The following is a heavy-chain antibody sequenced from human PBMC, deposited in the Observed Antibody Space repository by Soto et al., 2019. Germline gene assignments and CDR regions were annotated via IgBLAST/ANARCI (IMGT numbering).Heavy chain of an antibody. D-gene: IGHD3-3*01. CDR2: IKSRGDGETT. J-gene: IGHJ4*01. CDR3: GTYSDFWSGHQPH. CDR1: GFSITNTW. V-gene: IGHV3-15*07. Sequence: EVQLVESGGGLVKPGGSLRLSCAASGFSITNTWMHWVRQAPGKGLEWVGRIKSRGDGETTDYAEPVKGRFTISRDDSRNTLYVQMNSLKSKDTDVYWCGTYSDFWSGHQPHWSHGVPVIVSS.